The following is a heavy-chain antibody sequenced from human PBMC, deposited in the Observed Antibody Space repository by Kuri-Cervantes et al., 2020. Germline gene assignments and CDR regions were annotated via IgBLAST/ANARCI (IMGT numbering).Heavy chain of an antibody. J-gene: IGHJ3*02. V-gene: IGHV3-11*01. CDR1: GFTFSDYY. CDR2: ISSSGSTI. CDR3: ARDYYDSSGYYFLGPVDDAFDI. Sequence: GESLKISCAASGFTFSDYYMSWIRQAPGKGLEWVSYISSSGSTIYYADSVKGRFTISRDNAKNSLYLQMNSLRAEDTAVYYCARDYYDSSGYYFLGPVDDAFDIWGQGTMVTDSS. D-gene: IGHD3-22*01.